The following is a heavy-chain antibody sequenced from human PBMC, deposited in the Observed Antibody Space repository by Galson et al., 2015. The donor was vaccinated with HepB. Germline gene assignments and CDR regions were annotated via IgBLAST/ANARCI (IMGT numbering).Heavy chain of an antibody. CDR3: AYRRGVRGVTAFDI. V-gene: IGHV3-48*01. D-gene: IGHD3-10*01. CDR2: ISSSSSTI. Sequence: SLRLSCAASGFTFSSYSMNWVRQAPGKGLEWVSYISSSSSTIYYADSVKGRFTISRDNAKNSLYLQMNSLRAGDTAVYYCAYRRGVRGVTAFDIWCQGTKVTVSS. J-gene: IGHJ3*02. CDR1: GFTFSSYS.